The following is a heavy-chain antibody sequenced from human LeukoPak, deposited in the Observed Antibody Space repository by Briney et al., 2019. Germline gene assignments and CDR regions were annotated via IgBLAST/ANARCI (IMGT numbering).Heavy chain of an antibody. CDR1: GFIVSGFE. CDR2: ISSSGNTI. Sequence: GGSLRLSCAASGFIVSGFEMNWVRQAPGKGLEWVSYISSSGNTIYYADSVKGRFTISRDNARNSLYLQMNGLRAEDTALYYCARRFDSWGQGTLVTVSS. J-gene: IGHJ4*02. V-gene: IGHV3-48*03. CDR3: ARRFDS.